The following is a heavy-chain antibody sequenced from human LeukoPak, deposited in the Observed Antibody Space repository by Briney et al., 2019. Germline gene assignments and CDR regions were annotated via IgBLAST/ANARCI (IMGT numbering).Heavy chain of an antibody. CDR3: ARRTVRASVTIFGVVNLDY. J-gene: IGHJ4*02. V-gene: IGHV4-39*07. D-gene: IGHD3-3*01. CDR2: LYYSGSS. CDR1: GDSISSSNSY. Sequence: SETLSLTCTVSGDSISSSNSYRGWIRQPPGKGLEWIGSLYYSGSSYYNPSLKSRVTISVDTSKNQFSLKLSSVTAADTAVYYCARRTVRASVTIFGVVNLDYWGQGTLVTVSS.